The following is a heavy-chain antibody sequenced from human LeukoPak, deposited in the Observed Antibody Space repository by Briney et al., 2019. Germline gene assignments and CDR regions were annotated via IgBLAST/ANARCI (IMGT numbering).Heavy chain of an antibody. CDR1: GFTFSSYA. Sequence: GGSLRLSCAASGFTFSSYAMSWVRQAPGKGLEWVSAISGSGGSTYYADSVKGRFTISRDNSKNTLYLQMNSLRGEDTAVYYCARQRYCYDSSGPYFDYWGQGTLVTVSS. CDR3: ARQRYCYDSSGPYFDY. V-gene: IGHV3-23*01. CDR2: ISGSGGST. J-gene: IGHJ4*02. D-gene: IGHD3-22*01.